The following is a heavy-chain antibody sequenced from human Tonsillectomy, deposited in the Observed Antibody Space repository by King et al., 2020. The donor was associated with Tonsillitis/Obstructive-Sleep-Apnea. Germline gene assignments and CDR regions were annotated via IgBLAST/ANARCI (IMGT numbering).Heavy chain of an antibody. CDR1: NGSITSAGYY. CDR2: ISYSGSA. Sequence: QLQESGPGLVKPSQTLSLTCTVSNGSITSAGYYWSWIRHHPGKGLEWIGYISYSGSAYYSPSLKSRLTISVDTSKNQFSLNLSSVTAADTAVYYCASTTPPYYSYYMDVWGKGTTVTVSS. J-gene: IGHJ6*03. CDR3: ASTTPPYYSYYMDV. V-gene: IGHV4-31*03. D-gene: IGHD1-1*01.